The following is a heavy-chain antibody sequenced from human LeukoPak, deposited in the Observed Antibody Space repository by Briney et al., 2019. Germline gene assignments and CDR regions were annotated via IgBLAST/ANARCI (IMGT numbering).Heavy chain of an antibody. V-gene: IGHV1-18*01. CDR2: ISAYNGNT. J-gene: IGHJ5*02. CDR3: ARVIPYYYGSGSFPPFDP. CDR1: GYTFTSYG. D-gene: IGHD3-10*01. Sequence: ASVKVSCKASGYTFTSYGISWVRQAPGQGLEWMGWISAYNGNTNYAQKLQGRVTVTTDTSTSTAYMELRSLRSDDTAVYYCARVIPYYYGSGSFPPFDPWGQGTLVTVSS.